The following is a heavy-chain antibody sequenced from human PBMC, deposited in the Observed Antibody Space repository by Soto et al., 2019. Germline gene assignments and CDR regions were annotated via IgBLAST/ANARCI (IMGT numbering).Heavy chain of an antibody. D-gene: IGHD1-26*01. J-gene: IGHJ6*02. V-gene: IGHV3-23*01. CDR2: ISGSGGST. CDR3: AKDSGSYYGYYYYGMDV. Sequence: GGSLRLSCAASGFTFSSYAMSWVRQAPGKGLEWVSAISGSGGSTYYADSVKGRFTISRDNSKNTLYLQMNSLRAEDTAVYCCAKDSGSYYGYYYYGMDVWGQGTTVTVSS. CDR1: GFTFSSYA.